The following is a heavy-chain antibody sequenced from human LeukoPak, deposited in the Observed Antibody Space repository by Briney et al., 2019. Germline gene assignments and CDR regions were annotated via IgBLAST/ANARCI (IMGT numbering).Heavy chain of an antibody. CDR2: INHSGST. Sequence: SETLSLTCAVYGGSFSGYYWSWIRQPSGKGLEWIGEINHSGSTNYNPSLKSRVTISVDTSKDQLSLKLSSVTAADTAVYYCARASGYSSTWGQGTLVTVSS. CDR1: GGSFSGYY. CDR3: ARASGYSST. J-gene: IGHJ5*02. D-gene: IGHD6-13*01. V-gene: IGHV4-34*01.